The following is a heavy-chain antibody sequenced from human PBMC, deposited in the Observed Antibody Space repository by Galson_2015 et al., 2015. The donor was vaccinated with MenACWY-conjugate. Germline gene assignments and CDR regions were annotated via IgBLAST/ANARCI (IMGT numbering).Heavy chain of an antibody. V-gene: IGHV3-30*18. J-gene: IGHJ3*02. CDR3: AKEPFGSGPFDI. CDR2: ISDDGSKK. CDR1: GFTFSSFG. D-gene: IGHD3-10*01. Sequence: SLRLSCAASGFTFSSFGMHWVRQAPGKRPEWVAVISDDGSKKFYADSLKGRFTISRDNSKNTLYLQVDGLRPEDTALYYCAKEPFGSGPFDIWGRGTMVTVSS.